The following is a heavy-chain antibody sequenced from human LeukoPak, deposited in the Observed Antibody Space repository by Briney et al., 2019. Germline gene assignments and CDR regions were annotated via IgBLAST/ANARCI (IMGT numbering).Heavy chain of an antibody. CDR2: IKRIIDGGTT. Sequence: KPGGSLRLSCAASGFTFSNTWMNWVRQAPGKGLEWVGRIKRIIDGGTTDYAAPVKGRFTVSRDDSKNTLYLQMNSLKTEDTAVYYCTTEALDYGEMGVFDYWGQGTLVTVSS. CDR3: TTEALDYGEMGVFDY. J-gene: IGHJ4*02. V-gene: IGHV3-15*01. D-gene: IGHD4-17*01. CDR1: GFTFSNTW.